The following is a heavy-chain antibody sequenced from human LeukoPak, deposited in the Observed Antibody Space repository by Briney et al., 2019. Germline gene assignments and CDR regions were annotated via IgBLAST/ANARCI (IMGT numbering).Heavy chain of an antibody. Sequence: GASVKVPCKASGYTFTGYYMHWVRQAPGQGVEWMGRINPNSGGTNYAQKFQGRVTMTRDTSISTAYMELSRLRSDDTAVYYCARDGSIAAVGTYEYYYYYYYMDVWGKGTTVTVSS. CDR3: ARDGSIAAVGTYEYYYYYYYMDV. V-gene: IGHV1-2*06. J-gene: IGHJ6*03. CDR2: INPNSGGT. CDR1: GYTFTGYY. D-gene: IGHD6-13*01.